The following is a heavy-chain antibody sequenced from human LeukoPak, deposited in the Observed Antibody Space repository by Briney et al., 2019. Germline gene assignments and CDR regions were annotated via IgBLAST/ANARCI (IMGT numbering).Heavy chain of an antibody. J-gene: IGHJ5*02. V-gene: IGHV4-38-2*02. CDR2: IYHSGST. Sequence: SETLSLTCTVSGYSISSGYYWGWIRQPPGQGLEWIGSIYHSGSTYYNPSLKSRVTISVDTSKNQFSLKLSSVTAADTAVYYCARLYYGDYGITWGQGTLVTVSS. CDR3: ARLYYGDYGIT. CDR1: GYSISSGYY. D-gene: IGHD4-17*01.